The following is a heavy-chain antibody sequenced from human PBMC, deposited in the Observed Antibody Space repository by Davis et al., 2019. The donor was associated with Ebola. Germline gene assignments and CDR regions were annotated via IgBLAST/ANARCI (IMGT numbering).Heavy chain of an antibody. J-gene: IGHJ5*02. Sequence: PGGSLRLSCAASGFTFSSFGMHWVRQAPGKGLEWVAIISNDGSNEFYADSVKGQFTISRDNSKNTLYLQMNSLRAEDTAVYYCAKDRLGSATTVTTHWFDPWGQGTLVTVSS. CDR1: GFTFSSFG. D-gene: IGHD4-17*01. CDR2: ISNDGSNE. CDR3: AKDRLGSATTVTTHWFDP. V-gene: IGHV3-30*18.